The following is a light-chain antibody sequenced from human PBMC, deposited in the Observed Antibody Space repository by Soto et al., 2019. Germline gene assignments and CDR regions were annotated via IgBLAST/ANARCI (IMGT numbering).Light chain of an antibody. CDR1: SGHSSYA. CDR3: QTWGAGHVV. CDR2: VQSDGSH. J-gene: IGLJ2*01. V-gene: IGLV4-69*01. Sequence: QLVLTQSPSASASPGASFKHTCTLSSGHSSYAIAWHQQQPEKGPRYLMKVQSDGSHTKGDGIPDRFSGSSSGAERYLTISSPQSEDEADYYCQTWGAGHVVFGGGTKLTVL.